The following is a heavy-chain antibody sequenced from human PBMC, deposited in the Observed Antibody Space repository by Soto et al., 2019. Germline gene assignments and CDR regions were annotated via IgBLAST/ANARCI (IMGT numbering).Heavy chain of an antibody. CDR1: GFTFSSYA. Sequence: GGSLRLSCAASGFTFSSYAMHWVRQAPGKGLEWVAVISYDGSNKYYADSVKGRFTTSRDNSKNTLYLQMNSLRAEDTAVYYCARDHANFDYWGQGTLVTVSS. J-gene: IGHJ4*02. CDR3: ARDHANFDY. V-gene: IGHV3-30-3*01. CDR2: ISYDGSNK.